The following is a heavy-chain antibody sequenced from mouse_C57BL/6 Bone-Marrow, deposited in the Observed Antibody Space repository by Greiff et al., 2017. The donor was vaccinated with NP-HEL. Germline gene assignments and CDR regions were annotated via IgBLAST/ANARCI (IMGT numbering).Heavy chain of an antibody. D-gene: IGHD2-2*01. V-gene: IGHV1-64*01. Sequence: QVQLQQPGAELVKPGASVKLSCKASGYTFTSYWMHWVKQRPGQGLEWIGMIHPNSGSTNYNEKFKSKATLTVDKSSSTAYMQLSSLTSEDSAVYYCSRVWLRRGDVWGTGTTVTVSS. CDR1: GYTFTSYW. CDR3: SRVWLRRGDV. CDR2: IHPNSGST. J-gene: IGHJ1*03.